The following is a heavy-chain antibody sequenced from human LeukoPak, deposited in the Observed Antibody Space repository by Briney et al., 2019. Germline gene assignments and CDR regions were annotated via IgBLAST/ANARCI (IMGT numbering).Heavy chain of an antibody. D-gene: IGHD4-17*01. CDR1: GFSFSSYS. V-gene: IGHV3-21*01. CDR2: ISGSSSYI. CDR3: VRDSSYYGYYPPR. Sequence: PGGSLRLSCEASGFSFSSYSMNWVRQAPGKGLEWVSSISGSSSYIFYADSVKGRFTISRDNAKNSLYLQMNSLRAEDTAVYYCVRDSSYYGYYPPRWGQGTLVTVSS. J-gene: IGHJ4*02.